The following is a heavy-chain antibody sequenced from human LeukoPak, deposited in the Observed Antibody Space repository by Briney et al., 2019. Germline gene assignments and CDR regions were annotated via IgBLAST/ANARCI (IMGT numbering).Heavy chain of an antibody. D-gene: IGHD1-26*01. CDR1: GFTFSSYG. CDR2: IWYDGSNK. CDR3: ASPRPFGGSLHDAFDI. J-gene: IGHJ3*02. Sequence: PGRSLRLSCAASGFTFSSYGMHWVRQAPGKGLEWVAVIWYDGSNKYYADSVKGRFTISRDNSKNTLYLQMNSLRAEDTAVYYCASPRPFGGSLHDAFDIWGQGTMVTVSS. V-gene: IGHV3-33*01.